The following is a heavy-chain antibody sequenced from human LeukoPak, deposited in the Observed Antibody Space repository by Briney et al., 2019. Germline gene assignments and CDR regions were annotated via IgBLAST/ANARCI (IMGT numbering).Heavy chain of an antibody. Sequence: ASVKVSCKASGYTFTGYYLYWVRQAPGQGLEWMGRINPNSGDSNYALKFQGRVTMTRDTSISTAYMELRRLRSDDTAVYYCVTYYYGSGSYYGGDYFDYWGQGTLVTVSS. D-gene: IGHD3-10*01. CDR3: VTYYYGSGSYYGGDYFDY. V-gene: IGHV1-2*06. CDR2: INPNSGDS. CDR1: GYTFTGYY. J-gene: IGHJ4*02.